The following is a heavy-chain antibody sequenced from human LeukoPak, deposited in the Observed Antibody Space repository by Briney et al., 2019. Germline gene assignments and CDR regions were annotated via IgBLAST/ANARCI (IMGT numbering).Heavy chain of an antibody. V-gene: IGHV3-23*01. CDR3: ASWPGGWYGEDS. Sequence: GSLRLSCAASGFTFSSSAMSWVRQAPGKGLEWVSSITDSGDGTYYADSVKGRFTISRDNAKNSLYLQMNSLRAEDTAVYYCASWPGGWYGEDSWGQGTLVTVSS. D-gene: IGHD6-19*01. J-gene: IGHJ4*02. CDR1: GFTFSSSA. CDR2: ITDSGDGT.